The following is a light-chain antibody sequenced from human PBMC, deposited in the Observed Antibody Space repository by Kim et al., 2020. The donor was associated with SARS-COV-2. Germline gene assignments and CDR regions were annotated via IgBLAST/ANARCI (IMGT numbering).Light chain of an antibody. V-gene: IGKV3-20*01. CDR1: QGISSSP. J-gene: IGKJ4*01. CDR2: GTS. CDR3: QQYDSSSVT. Sequence: EIVLTQFPGTLSLSPGEIATLSCRASQGISSSPLAWYQQKPGQAPRLLLYGTSNRTAGIPDRFRGSGSGKDFIPTISRLEPEDFAVFYCQQYDSSSVTFGGGTKVYI.